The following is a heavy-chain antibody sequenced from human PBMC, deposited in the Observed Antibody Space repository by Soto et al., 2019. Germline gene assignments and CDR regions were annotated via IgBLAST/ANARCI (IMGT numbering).Heavy chain of an antibody. Sequence: SETLSLTCAVSGGSISSSNWWSWVRQPPGKGLEWIGEIYHSGSTNYNPSLKSRVTISVDKSKNQFSLKLSSVTAADTAVYYCAGSPLGYCSSTSCDKYNWFDPWGQGTLVTVSS. CDR3: AGSPLGYCSSTSCDKYNWFDP. J-gene: IGHJ5*02. V-gene: IGHV4-4*02. CDR2: IYHSGST. D-gene: IGHD2-2*01. CDR1: GGSISSSNW.